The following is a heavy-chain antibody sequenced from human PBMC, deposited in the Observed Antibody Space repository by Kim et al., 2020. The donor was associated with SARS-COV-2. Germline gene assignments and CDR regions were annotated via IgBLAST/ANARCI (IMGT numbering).Heavy chain of an antibody. D-gene: IGHD6-19*01. V-gene: IGHV3-74*01. CDR3: ARDLEIHREGRAVAGPGDY. Sequence: GGSLRLSCAASGFTFSSYWMHWVRQAPGKGLVWVSRINSDGSSTSYADSVKGRFTISRDNAKNTLYLQMNSLRAEDTAVYYCARDLEIHREGRAVAGPGDYWGQGTLVTVSS. J-gene: IGHJ4*02. CDR2: INSDGSST. CDR1: GFTFSSYW.